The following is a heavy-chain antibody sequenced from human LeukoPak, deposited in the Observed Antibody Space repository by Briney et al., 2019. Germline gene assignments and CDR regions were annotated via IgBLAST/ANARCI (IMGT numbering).Heavy chain of an antibody. Sequence: SETLSLTCSVSDGSISRSSYYWGWIRQPPGKGLEWIVYIYYSGSTNYNPSLKSRITISVDTSKNQFSLKLSSVAAADTAVYYCARGLYCSGGSCYSPYYYYYYYMDVWGKGTTVTVSS. CDR2: IYYSGST. CDR3: ARGLYCSGGSCYSPYYYYYYYMDV. D-gene: IGHD2-15*01. J-gene: IGHJ6*03. V-gene: IGHV4-61*05. CDR1: DGSISRSSYY.